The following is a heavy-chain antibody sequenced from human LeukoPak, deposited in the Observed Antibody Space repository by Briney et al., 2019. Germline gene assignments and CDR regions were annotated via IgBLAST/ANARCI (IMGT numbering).Heavy chain of an antibody. CDR2: IIQTGST. D-gene: IGHD6-19*01. V-gene: IGHV4-34*12. CDR1: GGSFGGYY. J-gene: IGHJ4*02. CDR3: ARHTQWLVLFDY. Sequence: SETLSLTCAVYGGSFGGYYWSWIRQPPGKGLEWIGEIIQTGSTNYSPSLRSRVTISLDTSKSQFSLKLSSVTAADTAVYYCARHTQWLVLFDYWGQGTLVTVSS.